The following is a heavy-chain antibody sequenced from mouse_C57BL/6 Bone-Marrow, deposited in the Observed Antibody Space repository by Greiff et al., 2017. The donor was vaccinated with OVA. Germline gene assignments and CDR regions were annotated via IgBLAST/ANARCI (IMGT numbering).Heavy chain of an antibody. CDR3: ARSYYGSSYSFAY. CDR2: INPSNGGT. D-gene: IGHD1-1*01. CDR1: GYTFTSYW. Sequence: QVHVKQPGTELVKPGASVKLSCKASGYTFTSYWMHWVKQRPGQGLEWIGNINPSNGGTNYNEKFKSKATLNVDKSSSTASMQLSSLTSEDSAVYYCARSYYGSSYSFAYWGQGTLVTVSA. V-gene: IGHV1-53*01. J-gene: IGHJ3*01.